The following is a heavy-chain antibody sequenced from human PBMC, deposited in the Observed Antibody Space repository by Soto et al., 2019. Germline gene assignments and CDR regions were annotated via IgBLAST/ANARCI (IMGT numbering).Heavy chain of an antibody. CDR1: GFTFSDYY. CDR2: ISSSGSTI. Sequence: PGGSLRLSCAASGFTFSDYYRSWIRQAPGKGLEWVSYISSSGSTIYYADSVKGRFTISRDNAKNSLYLQMNSLRAEDTAVYYCARLAVWVETAADYFDYWGQGTLVTVSS. D-gene: IGHD6-13*01. J-gene: IGHJ4*02. V-gene: IGHV3-11*01. CDR3: ARLAVWVETAADYFDY.